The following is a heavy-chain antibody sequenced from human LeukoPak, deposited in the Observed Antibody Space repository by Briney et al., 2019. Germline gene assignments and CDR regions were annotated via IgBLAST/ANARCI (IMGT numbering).Heavy chain of an antibody. V-gene: IGHV3-21*01. J-gene: IGHJ4*02. CDR2: ISSSSGYI. CDR3: AREGAPNSSGDY. Sequence: GGSLRLSCAASGFTFSTYSMNWVRQAPGKGLEWVSSISSSSGYIYYADSVKGRFTISRDNAKNSLYLQMNSLRAEDTTVYYCAREGAPNSSGDYWGQGTLVTVSS. D-gene: IGHD4-23*01. CDR1: GFTFSTYS.